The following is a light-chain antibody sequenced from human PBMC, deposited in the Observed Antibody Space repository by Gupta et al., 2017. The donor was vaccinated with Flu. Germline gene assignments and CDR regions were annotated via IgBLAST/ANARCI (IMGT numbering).Light chain of an antibody. CDR3: SSYTTSDNFV. V-gene: IGLV2-18*02. J-gene: IGLJ1*01. CDR2: EVN. Sequence: QSALTQPPSVSGSPRQSVTISFTVTCSDVGTYNRVYWYRPTPGTARKLIIYEVNNRTAGVPDRFSGSKSGNTASLTISGLKGEDEDDYYCSSYTTSDNFVFGTGTKVAVL. CDR1: CSDVGTYNR.